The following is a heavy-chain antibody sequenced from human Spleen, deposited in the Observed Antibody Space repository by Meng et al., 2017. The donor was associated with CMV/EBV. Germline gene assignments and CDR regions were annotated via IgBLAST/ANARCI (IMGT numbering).Heavy chain of an antibody. Sequence: SGFTFDAYGLSWVRQAPGKGLEWVSAINWNGGSTGYADSVRGRFTISRDNAKNSLYLQMNSLRAEDTAFYYCATCSTTSCYTAYFDFWGQGTLVTVSS. J-gene: IGHJ4*02. V-gene: IGHV3-20*03. CDR3: ATCSTTSCYTAYFDF. CDR1: GFTFDAYG. D-gene: IGHD2-2*02. CDR2: INWNGGST.